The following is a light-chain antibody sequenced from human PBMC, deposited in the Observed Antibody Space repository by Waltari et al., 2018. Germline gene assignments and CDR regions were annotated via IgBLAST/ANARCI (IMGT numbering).Light chain of an antibody. V-gene: IGKV2-30*02. CDR2: KVS. CDR3: MQATHWPLT. J-gene: IGKJ1*01. CDR1: QSLVHSDGNNY. Sequence: DVVLSQSPLSLPVTLGPPASIHCRSSQSLVHSDGNNYLNWFQQRPGQSPRRLIYKVSRRDAGAPDIFSGSGSGSDFTLNINRVEAEDVGVYYCMQATHWPLTFGQGTKVEIK.